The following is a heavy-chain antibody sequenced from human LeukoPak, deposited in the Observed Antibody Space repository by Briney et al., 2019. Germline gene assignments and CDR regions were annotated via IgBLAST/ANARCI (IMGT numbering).Heavy chain of an antibody. CDR2: ISGSGGNT. CDR1: GFTFSSYA. J-gene: IGHJ4*02. V-gene: IGHV3-23*01. D-gene: IGHD4-23*01. Sequence: GGSLRLSCAASGFTFSSYAMSWVRQAPGKGLDWVSAISGSGGNTYYADPVKGRFTISRDNSKNTLYLQMNSLRAEDTAVYYCAKDQYGGNPQYYFDYWGQGTLVTVSS. CDR3: AKDQYGGNPQYYFDY.